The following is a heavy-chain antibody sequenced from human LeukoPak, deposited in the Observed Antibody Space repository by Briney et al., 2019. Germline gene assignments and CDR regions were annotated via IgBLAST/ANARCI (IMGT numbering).Heavy chain of an antibody. V-gene: IGHV3-7*03. CDR3: AKEYDSSGYPFDY. Sequence: GGSLRLSCEASGFTFNNYWMSWVRQAPGKGLEWVANIRYDGSEKNYVDSVKGRFTISRDNSKNTLYLQMNSLRAEDTAVYYCAKEYDSSGYPFDYWGQGTLVTVSS. CDR1: GFTFNNYW. D-gene: IGHD3-22*01. CDR2: IRYDGSEK. J-gene: IGHJ4*02.